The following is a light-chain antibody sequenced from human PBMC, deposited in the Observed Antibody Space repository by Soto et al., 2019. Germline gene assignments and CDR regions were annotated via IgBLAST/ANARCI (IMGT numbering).Light chain of an antibody. V-gene: IGLV2-14*01. CDR1: STDVCGFKY. J-gene: IGLJ3*02. CDR3: TSESRYRVLG. Sequence: SLLTQPASLSRSLEQSLPISCTGTSTDVCGFKYVSLCQQHPGKARTLIILQVSNRPSGVSDRFSGSNSGYAASLTSSGLQAEDEADYYCTSESRYRVLGFGGGTKVNVL. CDR2: QVS.